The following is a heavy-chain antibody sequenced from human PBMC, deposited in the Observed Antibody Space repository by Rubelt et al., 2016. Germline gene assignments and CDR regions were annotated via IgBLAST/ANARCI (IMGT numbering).Heavy chain of an antibody. V-gene: IGHV4-34*01. J-gene: IGHJ4*02. D-gene: IGHD3-22*01. CDR1: GGSFSGYY. CDR3: ARGKEGLGVTMMDY. Sequence: QVQLQQWGAGLLKPSETLSLTCAVYGGSFSGYYWSWIRQPPGKGLEWIGEINHSGSTNDNPSLKSLVTQLVDTSKDQFSLKVSSGTAAETAVYYCARGKEGLGVTMMDYWGQGTLVTVSS. CDR2: INHSGST.